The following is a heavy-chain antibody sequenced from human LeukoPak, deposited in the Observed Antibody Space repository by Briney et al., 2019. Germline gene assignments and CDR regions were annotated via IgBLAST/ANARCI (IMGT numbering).Heavy chain of an antibody. D-gene: IGHD2-15*01. J-gene: IGHJ4*02. Sequence: PSETLSLTCAVYGGSFSGYYWSWIRQPPGKGLEWIGEINHSGSTNYNPSLKSRVTISVDTSKNQFSLKLSSVTAADTAVYYCAGTTRYCSGGSCPESFDYWGQGTLVTVSS. CDR2: INHSGST. CDR1: GGSFSGYY. V-gene: IGHV4-34*01. CDR3: AGTTRYCSGGSCPESFDY.